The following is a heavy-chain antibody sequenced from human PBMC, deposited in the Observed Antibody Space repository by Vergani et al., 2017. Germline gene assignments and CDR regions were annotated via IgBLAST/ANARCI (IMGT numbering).Heavy chain of an antibody. J-gene: IGHJ6*03. CDR3: AKTSERMSSWYDYMDV. Sequence: EVQLVESGGGLVQPGRSLRLSCAASGFTFDDYAMHWVRQAQGKGLEWVSGISWNSGSIGYADPVKGRFTISRDNAKNSLYLQMNSLRAEDTALYYCAKTSERMSSWYDYMDVWGKGTTVTVSS. CDR2: ISWNSGSI. V-gene: IGHV3-9*01. CDR1: GFTFDDYA. D-gene: IGHD6-13*01.